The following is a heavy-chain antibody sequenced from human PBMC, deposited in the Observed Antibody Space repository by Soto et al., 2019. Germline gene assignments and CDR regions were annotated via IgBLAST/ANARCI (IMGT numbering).Heavy chain of an antibody. CDR1: GYTFTSYG. CDR2: ISGYNGNT. Sequence: QVQVVQSGAEVKKPGASVKVSCKASGYTFTSYGISWVRQAPGQGLEWMGWISGYNGNTNYVQKLQGRVTMTTDTSTSTAYMELRSLRSDDTAVYYCARDESSGYYRRESYHYGMDVWGQGTTVTVSS. CDR3: ARDESSGYYRRESYHYGMDV. V-gene: IGHV1-18*01. J-gene: IGHJ6*02. D-gene: IGHD3-22*01.